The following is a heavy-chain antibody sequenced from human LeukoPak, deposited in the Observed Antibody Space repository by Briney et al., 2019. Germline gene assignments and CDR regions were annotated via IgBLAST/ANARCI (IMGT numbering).Heavy chain of an antibody. CDR3: ARNSLDLYCSGGSCYSN. D-gene: IGHD2-15*01. V-gene: IGHV3-66*01. CDR1: GFTVSSNY. CDR2: IYSGGST. J-gene: IGHJ4*02. Sequence: GGSLRLSCAASGFTVSSNYMSWVRQAPGKGLEWVSVIYSGGSTYYADSVKGRFTISRDNSKNTLYLQMNSLRAEDTAVYYCARNSLDLYCSGGSCYSNWGQGTLVTVSS.